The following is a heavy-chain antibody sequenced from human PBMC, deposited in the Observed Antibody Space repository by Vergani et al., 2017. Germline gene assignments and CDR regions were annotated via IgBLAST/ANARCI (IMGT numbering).Heavy chain of an antibody. V-gene: IGHV3-33*01. J-gene: IGHJ6*02. D-gene: IGHD3-16*01. CDR1: GFTFSSYG. CDR2: IWYDGSNK. CDR3: ARALGAGAQGPAYYYGMDV. Sequence: QVQLVESGGGVVQPGRSLRLSCAASGFTFSSYGMHWVRQAPGKGLEWVAVIWYDGSNKYYADSVKGRFTISRDKSKNTLYLQMNSLRAEDTAVYYCARALGAGAQGPAYYYGMDVWGQGTTVTVSS.